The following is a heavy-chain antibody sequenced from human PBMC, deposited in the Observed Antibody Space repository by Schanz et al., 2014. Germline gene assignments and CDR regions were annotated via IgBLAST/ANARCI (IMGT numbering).Heavy chain of an antibody. Sequence: EVQVVESGGGLVQPGGSLRLSCTASGFNSDDYAMHWVRQAPGKGLEWVSNIPWNGAAIGYAGSVRGRFTISRDNTKNSLFLQLNSLRADDTAVYYCAKGRFGELSAFDIWGQGTMVTVSS. V-gene: IGHV3-9*02. CDR3: AKGRFGELSAFDI. CDR2: IPWNGAAI. J-gene: IGHJ3*02. D-gene: IGHD3-10*01. CDR1: GFNSDDYA.